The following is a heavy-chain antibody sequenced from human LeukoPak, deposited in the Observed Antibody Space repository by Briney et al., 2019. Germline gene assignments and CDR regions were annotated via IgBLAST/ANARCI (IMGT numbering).Heavy chain of an antibody. V-gene: IGHV1-69*13. CDR2: IIPIFGTA. J-gene: IGHJ2*01. CDR3: AKEGDTALVTGYFDL. Sequence: SVKVSCEASGGAFGSYVISWVRQAPGQGLEWMGGIIPIFGTAHYAQKFQGRLTITADESTSTVYMEMSSLRSEDTAMYYCAKEGDTALVTGYFDLWGRGTLVTVSS. CDR1: GGAFGSYV. D-gene: IGHD5-18*01.